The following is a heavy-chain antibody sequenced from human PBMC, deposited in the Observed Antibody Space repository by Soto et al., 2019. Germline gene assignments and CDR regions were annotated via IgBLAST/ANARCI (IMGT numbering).Heavy chain of an antibody. J-gene: IGHJ4*02. CDR2: IYSGGSA. Sequence: EVQLVDSGGGLVQPGGSLRLSCAASGFSVSTNLMAWVRQAPGKGLEWVSVIYSGGSAYYADSVRGRFTISRDSSKNTLYLQMNSLRAEDTAVYYCSTAPGFFDYWGQGTLVTVSS. D-gene: IGHD4-17*01. CDR1: GFSVSTNL. V-gene: IGHV3-66*01. CDR3: STAPGFFDY.